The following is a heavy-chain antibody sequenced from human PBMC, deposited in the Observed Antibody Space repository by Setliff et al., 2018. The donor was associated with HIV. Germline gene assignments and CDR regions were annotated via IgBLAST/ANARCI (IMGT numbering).Heavy chain of an antibody. CDR2: VDWDDDK. Sequence: SGPTLVNPTQTLTLTCTFSGLSLSTSGMRVSWIRQPPGKALEWLARVDWDDDKFYSTSLKTRLTISNDTSKNQVVLTMTNMDPVDTATYYCARDWRDASGSYYYFDSWGQGTLVTVSS. D-gene: IGHD3-10*01. V-gene: IGHV2-70*04. CDR1: GLSLSTSGMR. J-gene: IGHJ4*02. CDR3: ARDWRDASGSYYYFDS.